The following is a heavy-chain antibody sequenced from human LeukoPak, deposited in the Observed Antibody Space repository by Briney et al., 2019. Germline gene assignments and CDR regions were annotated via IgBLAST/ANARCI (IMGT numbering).Heavy chain of an antibody. CDR3: ALRVGRDGYKG. Sequence: GESLQISFKGSGYQFSNYWIGWVRQLPGKGLEWMGIIYPGDSDTRYSPSFQGQVTISADKSLSTAYLQWGSLKASDTAMYYCALRVGRDGYKGWGQGTMVTVSS. D-gene: IGHD5-24*01. CDR2: IYPGDSDT. CDR1: GYQFSNYW. J-gene: IGHJ3*01. V-gene: IGHV5-51*01.